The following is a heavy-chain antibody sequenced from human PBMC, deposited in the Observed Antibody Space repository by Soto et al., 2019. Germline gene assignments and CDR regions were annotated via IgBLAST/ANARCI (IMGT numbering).Heavy chain of an antibody. V-gene: IGHV5-10-1*01. Sequence: PGESLNISCKGSGYSFTSYWISWVRQMPGKGLEWMGRIDPSDSYTNYSPSFQGHVTISADKSISTAYLQWSSLKASDTAMYYCARRGGPDCSGGSCYSWDYYYGMDVWGQGTTVTVSS. CDR2: IDPSDSYT. CDR1: GYSFTSYW. CDR3: ARRGGPDCSGGSCYSWDYYYGMDV. J-gene: IGHJ6*02. D-gene: IGHD2-15*01.